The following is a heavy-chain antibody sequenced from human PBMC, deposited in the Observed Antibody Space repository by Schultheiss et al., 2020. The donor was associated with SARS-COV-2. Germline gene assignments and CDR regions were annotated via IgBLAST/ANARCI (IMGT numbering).Heavy chain of an antibody. Sequence: GGSLRLSCAASGFTVSSNYMSWVRQAPGKGLEWVSVIYSCGSTYYADSVKGRFTISRDNSKNTLYLQMSSLRAEDTAVYYCVKGLPHYYDSSGYAFDIWGQGTMVTVSS. D-gene: IGHD3-22*01. CDR1: GFTVSSNY. CDR2: IYSCGST. J-gene: IGHJ3*02. CDR3: VKGLPHYYDSSGYAFDI. V-gene: IGHV3-66*03.